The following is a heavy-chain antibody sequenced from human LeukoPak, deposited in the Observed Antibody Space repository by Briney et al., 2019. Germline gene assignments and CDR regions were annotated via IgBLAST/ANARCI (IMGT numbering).Heavy chain of an antibody. CDR1: GGSISSYY. J-gene: IGHJ3*02. CDR2: IYYSGSS. V-gene: IGHV4-59*01. CDR3: ARGRFLDAFDI. Sequence: SETLSLTCTVSGGSISSYYWSWIRQPPGKGLEWIGYIYYSGSSKYKPSLKSRVTISVDTSKNQFSLKLSSVTAADTAVYYCARGRFLDAFDIWGQGTMVTVSS. D-gene: IGHD3-3*01.